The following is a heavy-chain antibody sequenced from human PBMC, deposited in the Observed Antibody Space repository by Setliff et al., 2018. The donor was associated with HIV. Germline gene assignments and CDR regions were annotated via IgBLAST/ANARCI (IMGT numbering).Heavy chain of an antibody. V-gene: IGHV1-69*13. CDR2: IIPMFGTK. CDR3: AREVEYSSLFDY. J-gene: IGHJ4*02. Sequence: SVKVSCKASGDTFSNFAISWVRQAPGQGLEWVGGIIPMFGTKNVAQKFQGRVTVTADESTSTAYMEMRSLRSEDTAVYYCAREVEYSSLFDYWGQGTLVTVSS. D-gene: IGHD6-6*01. CDR1: GDTFSNFA.